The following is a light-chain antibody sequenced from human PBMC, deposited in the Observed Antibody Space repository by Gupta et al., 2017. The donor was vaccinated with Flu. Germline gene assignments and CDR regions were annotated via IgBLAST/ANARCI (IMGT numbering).Light chain of an antibody. CDR1: SSNIGNNY. CDR3: GTWDSSLSSVV. J-gene: IGLJ2*01. Sequence: TVTISCSGSSSNIGNNYVSWYQQFPGTAPKLLIYDNDRRPSGFPDRFSGSKSGTSATLDITGLQTGDEADYYCGTWDSSLSSVVFGGGTKLTVL. V-gene: IGLV1-51*02. CDR2: DND.